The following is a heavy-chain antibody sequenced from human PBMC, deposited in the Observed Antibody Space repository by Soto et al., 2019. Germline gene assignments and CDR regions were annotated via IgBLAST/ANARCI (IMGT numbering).Heavy chain of an antibody. J-gene: IGHJ4*02. CDR3: AASSAIAAAGYFKF. D-gene: IGHD6-13*01. Sequence: QVQLVQSGAEVKEPGSSVKVSCKASGDLFNNHAFNWVRQAPGQGLGWMGRISPLVSITNYAQKFQGRVTIGADELTTIVYLEVNNLESDDTAMYYCAASSAIAAAGYFKFWGQGTLVTVSP. CDR2: ISPLVSIT. CDR1: GDLFNNHA. V-gene: IGHV1-69*01.